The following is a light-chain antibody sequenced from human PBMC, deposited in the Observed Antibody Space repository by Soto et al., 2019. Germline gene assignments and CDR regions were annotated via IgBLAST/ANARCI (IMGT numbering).Light chain of an antibody. CDR3: GTWDSSLNGGV. CDR2: DNR. Sequence: QSVLTQPPSVSAAPGQKVTISCSGSTSNIGTYSVSWYQQLPGTAPKLLLYDNRQRPSGIPDPFSGSKSGTSATLAITGLQTGDEADYYCGTWDSSLNGGVFGGGTKLTVL. J-gene: IGLJ3*02. V-gene: IGLV1-51*01. CDR1: TSNIGTYS.